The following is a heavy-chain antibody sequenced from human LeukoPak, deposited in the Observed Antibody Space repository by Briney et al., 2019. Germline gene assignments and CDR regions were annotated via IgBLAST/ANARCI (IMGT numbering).Heavy chain of an antibody. J-gene: IGHJ4*02. CDR1: GFTFSSYA. Sequence: GGSLRLSCAASGFTFSSYAMSWVRQAPGKELEWVSAISGSGGSTYYADSVKGRFTISRDNSKNTLYLQMNSLRAEDTAVYYCAKDRGDSSGYSGYWGQGTLVTVSS. D-gene: IGHD3-22*01. CDR2: ISGSGGST. V-gene: IGHV3-23*01. CDR3: AKDRGDSSGYSGY.